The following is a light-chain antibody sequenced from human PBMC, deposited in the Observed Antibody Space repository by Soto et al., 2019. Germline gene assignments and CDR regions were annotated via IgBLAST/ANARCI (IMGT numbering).Light chain of an antibody. J-gene: IGKJ2*01. V-gene: IGKV3-15*01. CDR3: QQYNNWPPYT. CDR2: GAS. Sequence: EIVNTPSPATLSVSPGGRATLPCRASQSVSNNLAWYQQKPGQAPRLLIYGASTRATGIPARFSGSGSGTEFTLTISSLQSEDFAVYYCQQYNNWPPYTFGQGTKLEIK. CDR1: QSVSNN.